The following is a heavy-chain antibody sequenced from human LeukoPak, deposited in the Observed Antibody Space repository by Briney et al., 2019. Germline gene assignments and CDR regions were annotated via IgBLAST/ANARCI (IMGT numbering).Heavy chain of an antibody. Sequence: ASVKVSCKASGYTFTSYDINWVRQATGQGLEWMGWMNPNSGNTGYAQKFQGRVTMTRNTSISTAYMELSSLRSEDTAVYYCARGTVWYSSSWYEPVGNPWGQGTLVTVSS. CDR1: GYTFTSYD. D-gene: IGHD6-13*01. CDR2: MNPNSGNT. V-gene: IGHV1-8*01. J-gene: IGHJ5*02. CDR3: ARGTVWYSSSWYEPVGNP.